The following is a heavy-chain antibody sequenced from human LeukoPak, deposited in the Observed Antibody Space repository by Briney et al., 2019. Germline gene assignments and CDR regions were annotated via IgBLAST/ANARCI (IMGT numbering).Heavy chain of an antibody. Sequence: GRSLRLSCAASGFTFSSYGMHWVRQAPGKGLEWVAVIWYDGSNKYYADSVKGRFTISRDNSKNTLYLQMNSLRAEDTAVYYCARDREGIIGEFDYWGQGTLVTVSS. CDR3: ARDREGIIGEFDY. CDR1: GFTFSSYG. V-gene: IGHV3-33*01. D-gene: IGHD3-10*01. CDR2: IWYDGSNK. J-gene: IGHJ4*02.